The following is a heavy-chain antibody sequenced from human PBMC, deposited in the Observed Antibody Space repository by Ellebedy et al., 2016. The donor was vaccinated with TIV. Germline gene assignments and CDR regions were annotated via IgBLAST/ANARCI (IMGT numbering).Heavy chain of an antibody. CDR3: AGVVCYDRSGYSNWYFDP. CDR2: INYDGSST. Sequence: GGSLRLSCAASGFTFSSYWMHWVRQAPGKGLVWVSRINYDGSSTTYADSVRGRFTFSRDNAKHTLYLQLNSLRAEDTAVYYCAGVVCYDRSGYSNWYFDPWGPGTLVTVSS. J-gene: IGHJ5*02. CDR1: GFTFSSYW. V-gene: IGHV3-74*03. D-gene: IGHD3-22*01.